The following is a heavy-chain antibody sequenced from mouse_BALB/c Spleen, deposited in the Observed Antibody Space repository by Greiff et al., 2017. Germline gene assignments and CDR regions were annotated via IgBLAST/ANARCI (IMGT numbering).Heavy chain of an antibody. CDR2: IDPANGNT. D-gene: IGHD1-1*01. V-gene: IGHV14-3*02. CDR1: GFNIKDTY. Sequence: VQLQQSGAELVKPGASVKLSCTASGFNIKDTYMHWVKQRPEQGLEWIGRIDPANGNTKYDPKFQGKATITADTSSNTAYMQLSSLTSEDSAVYYCASYYGSSYFDYWGQGTTLTVSS. CDR3: ASYYGSSYFDY. J-gene: IGHJ2*01.